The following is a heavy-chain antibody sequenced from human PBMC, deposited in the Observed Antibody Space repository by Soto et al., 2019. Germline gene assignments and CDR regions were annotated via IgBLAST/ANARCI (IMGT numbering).Heavy chain of an antibody. V-gene: IGHV3-23*01. Sequence: GGSLRLSCAASGFTFSSYAMSWVRQAPGKGLEWVSAISGSGGSTYYADSVKGRFTISRGNSKNTLYLQMNSLRAEDTAVYYCAKLPITIFGVVPRPNWFDPWGRGTLVTVSS. CDR1: GFTFSSYA. CDR3: AKLPITIFGVVPRPNWFDP. D-gene: IGHD3-3*01. CDR2: ISGSGGST. J-gene: IGHJ5*02.